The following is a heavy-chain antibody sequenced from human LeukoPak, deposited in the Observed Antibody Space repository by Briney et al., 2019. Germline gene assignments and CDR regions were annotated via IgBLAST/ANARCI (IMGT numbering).Heavy chain of an antibody. CDR3: ARVAMSGIGSDDF. CDR1: GYTFTSYA. D-gene: IGHD1-26*01. J-gene: IGHJ4*02. CDR2: INAGNGNT. Sequence: ASVKVSCKASGYTFTSYAMHWVRQAPGQRLEWMGWINAGNGNTKYSQEFQGRVTITRDTSASTAYMELSSLKSDDTAVYYCARVAMSGIGSDDFWGQGTLVTASS. V-gene: IGHV1-3*01.